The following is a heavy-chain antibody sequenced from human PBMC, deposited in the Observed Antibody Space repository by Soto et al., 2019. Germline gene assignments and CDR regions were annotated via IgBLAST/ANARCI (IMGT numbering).Heavy chain of an antibody. D-gene: IGHD6-13*01. V-gene: IGHV4-30-2*01. CDR2: IYHSGST. CDR3: ASSHAGAHITAAVH. Sequence: QLQLQESGSGLVKPSQTLSLTCAVSGGSISSGGYSWRWIRQPPGKGLEWIGYIYHSGSTYYKPSLKSRVTISVDRYKNQFSLKLSSVTAADTAVYYCASSHAGAHITAAVHWGQGTLVTVSS. J-gene: IGHJ4*02. CDR1: GGSISSGGYS.